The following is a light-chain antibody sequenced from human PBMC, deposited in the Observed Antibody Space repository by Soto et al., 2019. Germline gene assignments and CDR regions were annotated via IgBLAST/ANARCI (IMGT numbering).Light chain of an antibody. J-gene: IGKJ2*01. CDR3: QQDGVSPYP. V-gene: IGKV3-20*01. CDR2: GAS. Sequence: IVLTQSPGTLSLSPGQGVTLSCRASQSVSSSYFAWYQQKPGQPPRLLISGASTRATGIPDRFSGSGSGTDFTLTISRLEPEDSAVFLCQQDGVSPYPFGQGTKLEIK. CDR1: QSVSSSY.